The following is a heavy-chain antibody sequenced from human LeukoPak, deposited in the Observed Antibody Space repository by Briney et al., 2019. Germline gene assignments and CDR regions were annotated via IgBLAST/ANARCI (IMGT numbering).Heavy chain of an antibody. Sequence: SGGSLRLSCAASGFTFSSYGMHWVRQAPGKGLEWVAVISYDGSNKYYADSVKGRFTISRDNSKNTLYLQMNSLRAEDTAVYYCAKDRYAFDIWGQGTMATVSS. CDR3: AKDRYAFDI. J-gene: IGHJ3*02. CDR2: ISYDGSNK. CDR1: GFTFSSYG. D-gene: IGHD3-16*02. V-gene: IGHV3-30*18.